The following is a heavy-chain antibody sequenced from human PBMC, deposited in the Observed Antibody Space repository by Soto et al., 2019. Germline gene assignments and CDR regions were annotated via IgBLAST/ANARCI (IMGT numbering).Heavy chain of an antibody. Sequence: ASVKVSGKASGYTFTIYGISWVRQSPGQGLEWMGWISAYNGNTNYAQKLQGRVTMTTDTSTSTAYMELRSLRSDDTAVYYCARTYNWNYGMDVWGQGTTVTVSS. V-gene: IGHV1-18*04. D-gene: IGHD1-20*01. J-gene: IGHJ6*02. CDR3: ARTYNWNYGMDV. CDR2: ISAYNGNT. CDR1: GYTFTIYG.